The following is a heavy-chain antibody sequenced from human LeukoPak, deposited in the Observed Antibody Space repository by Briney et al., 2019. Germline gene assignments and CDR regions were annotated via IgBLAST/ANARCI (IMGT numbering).Heavy chain of an antibody. V-gene: IGHV4-59*01. CDR3: AGGSTMIRGAADY. CDR1: GGSISSYY. CDR2: IYYSGSP. J-gene: IGHJ4*02. D-gene: IGHD3-10*01. Sequence: SETLSLTCTVSGGSISSYYWSWIRQPPGKGLEWIGYIYYSGSPNYNPSLKSRVTISVDTSKNQFSLKLSSVTAADTAVYFCAGGSTMIRGAADYWGQGTLVTVSS.